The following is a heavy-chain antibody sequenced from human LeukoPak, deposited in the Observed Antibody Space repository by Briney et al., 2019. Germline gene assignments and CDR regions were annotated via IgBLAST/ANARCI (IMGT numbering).Heavy chain of an antibody. CDR2: INYRGNT. Sequence: TSETLSLTCTVSGGSISSSSYYWGWIRQPPGKGLGWIGIINYRGNTYYNPSLKSRVTISVDTSKNQFSLKLSSVTAADTAVYYCARETSQKGAHYMDVWGKGTTVTISS. J-gene: IGHJ6*03. CDR1: GGSISSSSYY. CDR3: ARETSQKGAHYMDV. D-gene: IGHD3-16*01. V-gene: IGHV4-39*07.